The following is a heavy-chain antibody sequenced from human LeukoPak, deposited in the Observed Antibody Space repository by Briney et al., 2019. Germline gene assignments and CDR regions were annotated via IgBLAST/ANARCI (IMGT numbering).Heavy chain of an antibody. CDR3: AKDFRIAARVEGAAFDY. V-gene: IGHV3-23*01. CDR2: IGVSGGGA. D-gene: IGHD6-6*01. J-gene: IGHJ4*02. CDR1: GGSIRSSYYY. Sequence: ETLSLTCTVSGGSIRSSYYYWGWVRQAPGKGLEWVSDIGVSGGGAHYIESVKGRFTISRDNSKNTLYLQMNSLRADDTAVYYCAKDFRIAARVEGAAFDYWGQGTLVTVSS.